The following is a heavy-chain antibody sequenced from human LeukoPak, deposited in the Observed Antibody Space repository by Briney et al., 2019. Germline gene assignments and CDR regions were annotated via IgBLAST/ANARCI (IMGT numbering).Heavy chain of an antibody. Sequence: ASVKVSCKASGYTFTSYGISWVRQAPGKGLEWMGGFDPEDGETIYAQKFQGRVTMTEDTSTDTAYMELSSLRSEDTAVYYCATVGTYCSSTSCSDYWGQGTLVTVSS. CDR2: FDPEDGET. J-gene: IGHJ4*02. D-gene: IGHD2-2*01. V-gene: IGHV1-24*01. CDR3: ATVGTYCSSTSCSDY. CDR1: GYTFTSYG.